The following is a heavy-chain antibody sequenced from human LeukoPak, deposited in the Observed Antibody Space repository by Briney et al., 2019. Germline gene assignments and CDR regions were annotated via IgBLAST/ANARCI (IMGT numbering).Heavy chain of an antibody. Sequence: KASETLSLTCTVSGGSISSYYWSWIRQPPGRGLEWIGYIYYSGSTNYNPSLKSRVTISVDTSKNQFSLKLSSVTAADTAVYYCARAVDIRTFDIWGQGTMVTVSS. V-gene: IGHV4-59*08. CDR1: GGSISSYY. J-gene: IGHJ3*02. CDR2: IYYSGST. D-gene: IGHD5-12*01. CDR3: ARAVDIRTFDI.